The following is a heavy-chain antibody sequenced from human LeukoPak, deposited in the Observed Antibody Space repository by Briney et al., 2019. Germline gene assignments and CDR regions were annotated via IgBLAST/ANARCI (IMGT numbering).Heavy chain of an antibody. Sequence: SETLSLTCAVSGGPFSGYYWNWIRQPPGKGLEWIGEINHSGSANYNPSLMSRVTISLDTSKNHFSLNLSSVTAADTAVYYCARGQGTVTTHWGQGTLVTVSS. D-gene: IGHD4-17*01. CDR1: GGPFSGYY. V-gene: IGHV4-34*01. CDR2: INHSGSA. J-gene: IGHJ4*02. CDR3: ARGQGTVTTH.